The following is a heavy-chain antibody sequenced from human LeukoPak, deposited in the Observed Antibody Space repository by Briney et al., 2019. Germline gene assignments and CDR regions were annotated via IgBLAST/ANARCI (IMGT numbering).Heavy chain of an antibody. CDR2: ISSSSSTI. CDR1: GFIFSSYI. V-gene: IGHV3-48*01. Sequence: GGSLRLSWAASGFIFSSYIMNWVRQAPGKGLEWVSYISSSSSTIYYADSVKGRFTISRDNVRNSLYLQMNSLRAEDTAVYYCARERLRGYNYGLDYWGQGTLVTVSS. CDR3: ARERLRGYNYGLDY. D-gene: IGHD5-18*01. J-gene: IGHJ4*02.